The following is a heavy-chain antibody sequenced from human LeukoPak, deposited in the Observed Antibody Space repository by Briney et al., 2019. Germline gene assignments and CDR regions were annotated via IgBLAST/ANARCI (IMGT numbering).Heavy chain of an antibody. V-gene: IGHV3-23*01. CDR1: GFTFSNYS. CDR3: AKGRGTTVTAAANY. Sequence: PGGSLRLSCAASGFTFSNYSISWVRQAPGKGLEWVSTISGTGGTTYYADSVKGRFTISRDNSKNTLFLQFNSLRADDTAVYYGAKGRGTTVTAAANYWGQGTLVTVSS. J-gene: IGHJ4*02. D-gene: IGHD4-17*01. CDR2: ISGTGGTT.